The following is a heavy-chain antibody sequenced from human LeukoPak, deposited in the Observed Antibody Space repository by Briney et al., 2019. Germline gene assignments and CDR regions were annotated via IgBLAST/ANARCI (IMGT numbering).Heavy chain of an antibody. CDR2: IYHSGST. V-gene: IGHV4-38-2*01. J-gene: IGHJ4*02. CDR1: GYSISSGCY. D-gene: IGHD1-1*01. Sequence: SETLSLTCAVPGYSISSGCYWGWIRQPPGKGLEWIGCIYHSGSTYYNPSLKSRVTISVDTPKNQFSLRLRSVTAADTAVYYCARDDRVTAPTYWGQGTQVTVSS. CDR3: ARDDRVTAPTY.